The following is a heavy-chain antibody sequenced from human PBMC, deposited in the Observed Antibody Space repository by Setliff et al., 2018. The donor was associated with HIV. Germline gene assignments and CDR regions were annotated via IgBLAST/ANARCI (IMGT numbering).Heavy chain of an antibody. CDR3: ERSGPVWFREPPYYFDS. V-gene: IGHV4-39*07. CDR1: GGSLSSTTYY. Sequence: PSETLSLTCTVSGGSLSSTTYYWGWIRQPPGKGLERIGIIDYSGNTYYNPSLKSRITISVDTSKNQFSLKLSSVTAADTAVYYCERSGPVWFREPPYYFDSWGLGALVTVSS. D-gene: IGHD3-10*01. CDR2: IDYSGNT. J-gene: IGHJ4*02.